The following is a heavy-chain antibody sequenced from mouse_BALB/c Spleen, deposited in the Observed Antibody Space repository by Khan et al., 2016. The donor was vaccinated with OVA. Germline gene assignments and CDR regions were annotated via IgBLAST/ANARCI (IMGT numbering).Heavy chain of an antibody. CDR1: GYTFTDYD. CDR2: IYPGSGST. J-gene: IGHJ4*01. Sequence: QVQLQQSGPELVKPGASVKMSCKASGYTFTDYDIRWVKQRTGQGFEWIGEIYPGSGSTYYNEKFKGKATLTADKSSNTAYLQLSSLTSEDSAVXSCAKTVYGNSYARDYWGQGTAVTVSS. D-gene: IGHD2-1*01. CDR3: AKTVYGNSYARDY. V-gene: IGHV1-77*01.